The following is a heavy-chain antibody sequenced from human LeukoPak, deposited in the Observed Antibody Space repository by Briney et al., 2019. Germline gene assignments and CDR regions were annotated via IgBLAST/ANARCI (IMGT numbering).Heavy chain of an antibody. CDR3: AREYELLSGRFDP. CDR1: GGSISSGSYY. Sequence: PSETLSLTCTVSGGSISSGSYYWSWIRQSAGKGLEWIGRIYTSGSTNYNPSLKSRVTIPVDTSKNQFSLKRRSVTAADTAVCYSAREYELLSGRFDPWGQGTLVTVSS. CDR2: IYTSGST. D-gene: IGHD2-2*01. V-gene: IGHV4-61*02. J-gene: IGHJ5*02.